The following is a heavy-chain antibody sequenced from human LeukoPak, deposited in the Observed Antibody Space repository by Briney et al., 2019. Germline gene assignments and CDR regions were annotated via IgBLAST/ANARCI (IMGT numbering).Heavy chain of an antibody. V-gene: IGHV4-39*01. CDR1: GGSITSSSYY. Sequence: SETLSLTCSVSGGSITSSSYYWVWLRQTPGKGLEWIGSVYYSGSTHYNPCLRSRITISVDRSKNQFSLKVTSVTAADSAMYYCARNASDIAVPGASIFDYWGQGILVTVSS. D-gene: IGHD6-19*01. CDR2: VYYSGST. CDR3: ARNASDIAVPGASIFDY. J-gene: IGHJ4*02.